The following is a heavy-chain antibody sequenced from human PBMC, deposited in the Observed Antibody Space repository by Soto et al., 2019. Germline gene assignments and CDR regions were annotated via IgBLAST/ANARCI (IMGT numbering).Heavy chain of an antibody. CDR2: IYHSGST. J-gene: IGHJ6*02. CDR1: GYSISSGYY. Sequence: LSLTFAVSGYSISSGYYWGWIRQPPGKGLEWIGSIYHSGSTYYNPSLKSRVTISVDTSKNQFSLKLSSVTAADTAVYYCARDSRGNVLRFLEWLPPGYYGMDVWGQGTLVTVSS. V-gene: IGHV4-38-2*02. D-gene: IGHD3-3*01. CDR3: ARDSRGNVLRFLEWLPPGYYGMDV.